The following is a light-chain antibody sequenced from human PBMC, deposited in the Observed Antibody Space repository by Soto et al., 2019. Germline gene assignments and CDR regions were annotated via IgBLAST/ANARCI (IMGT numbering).Light chain of an antibody. CDR1: SSNIGSNT. CDR3: AAWDDSLNGVV. V-gene: IGLV1-44*01. J-gene: IGLJ2*01. CDR2: SNN. Sequence: QSVLTQPPSASGTPGQRVTISCSGSSSNIGSNTVNWYQQLPGTAPKLLIYSNNHRPSAVPDRFSGSESGTSASLAISGLQSEDEADYYCAAWDDSLNGVVFGGGTKVTVL.